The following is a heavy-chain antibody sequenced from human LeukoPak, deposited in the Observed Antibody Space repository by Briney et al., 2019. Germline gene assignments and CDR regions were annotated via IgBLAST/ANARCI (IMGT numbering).Heavy chain of an antibody. CDR3: AKDSLKYYYDSSGCHFDY. CDR1: GFTFSSYA. Sequence: PGGSLRLSCAASGFTFSSYAMSWVRQAPGKGLEWVSAISGSGGSTYYADSVKGRFTISRDNSKNTLYLQMNSLRAEDTAVYYCAKDSLKYYYDSSGCHFDYWGQGTLVTVSS. J-gene: IGHJ4*02. CDR2: ISGSGGST. V-gene: IGHV3-23*01. D-gene: IGHD3-22*01.